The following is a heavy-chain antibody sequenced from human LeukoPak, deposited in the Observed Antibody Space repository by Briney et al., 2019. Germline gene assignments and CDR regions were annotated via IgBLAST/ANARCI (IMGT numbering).Heavy chain of an antibody. CDR3: ARAHNSNDCFDY. CDR1: GYTFTSYY. J-gene: IGHJ4*02. CDR2: INPSGCST. D-gene: IGHD1-20*01. Sequence: ASVKVSCKASGYTFTSYYMHWVRQAPGQGLEWMGIINPSGCSTSYAQKFQGRVTMTRDTSTSTAYMELSSLRSEDTAVYYCARAHNSNDCFDYWGQGTLVTVSS. V-gene: IGHV1-46*01.